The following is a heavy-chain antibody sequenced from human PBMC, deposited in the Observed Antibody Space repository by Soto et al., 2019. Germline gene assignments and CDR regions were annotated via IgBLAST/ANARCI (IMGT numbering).Heavy chain of an antibody. CDR1: GFTFSSYA. J-gene: IGHJ6*02. D-gene: IGHD1-26*01. V-gene: IGHV3-30-3*01. CDR2: ISYDGSNK. CDR3: ARDGAGVPNYYYYGMDV. Sequence: GSLRLSCAASGFTFSSYAMHWVRQAPGKGLEWVAVISYDGSNKYYADSVKGRFTISRDNSKNTLYLQMNSLRAEDTAVYYCARDGAGVPNYYYYGMDVWGQGTTVTVSS.